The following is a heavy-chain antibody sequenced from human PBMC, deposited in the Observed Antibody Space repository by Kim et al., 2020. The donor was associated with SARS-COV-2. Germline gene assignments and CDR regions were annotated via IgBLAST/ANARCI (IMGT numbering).Heavy chain of an antibody. CDR1: GFTFSSYA. V-gene: IGHV3-23*01. J-gene: IGHJ4*02. D-gene: IGHD1-26*01. CDR2: ISGSGGST. CDR3: AKMGRGGSGSYYYQVRLGYFDY. Sequence: GGSLRLSCAASGFTFSSYAMSWVRQAPGKGLEWVSAISGSGGSTYYADSVKGRFTISRDNSKNTLYLQMNSLRAEDTAVYYCAKMGRGGSGSYYYQVRLGYFDYWGQGTLVTVSS.